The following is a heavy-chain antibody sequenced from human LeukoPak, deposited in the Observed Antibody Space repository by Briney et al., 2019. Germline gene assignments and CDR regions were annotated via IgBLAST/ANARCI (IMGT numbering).Heavy chain of an antibody. J-gene: IGHJ4*02. D-gene: IGHD2-21*02. CDR3: AKEGVTYYFDY. Sequence: GGSLRLSCAASGFTFTSYAMSWVRQAPGKGLEWVSGFAATRHTTYYADSVKGRFTISRDISKNTLYLQMNSLRAEDTAVYYCAKEGVTYYFDYWGQGTLVTVSS. CDR2: FAATRHTT. CDR1: GFTFTSYA. V-gene: IGHV3-23*01.